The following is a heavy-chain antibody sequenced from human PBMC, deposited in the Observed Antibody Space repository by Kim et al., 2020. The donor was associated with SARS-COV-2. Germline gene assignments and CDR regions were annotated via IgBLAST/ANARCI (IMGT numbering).Heavy chain of an antibody. J-gene: IGHJ5*02. D-gene: IGHD6-13*01. CDR3: ASSIAAAGTGWFDP. V-gene: IGHV4-39*01. Sequence: NPPPKSRVPIAVDPSKNQFSLKLSSVTAADTAVYYCASSIAAAGTGWFDPWGQGTLVTVSS.